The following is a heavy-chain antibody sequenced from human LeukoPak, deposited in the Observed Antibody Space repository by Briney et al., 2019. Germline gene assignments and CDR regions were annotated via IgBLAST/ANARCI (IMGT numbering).Heavy chain of an antibody. V-gene: IGHV4-59*01. J-gene: IGHJ5*02. Sequence: SETLSLTCTVSGGSISSYHWSWIRQPPGKGLEWIGYVYYSGSTNYNPSLKSRVTISVDTSKNQFSLKLSSVTAADTAVYYCAATYTRLGYCSGGSCLNWFDPWGQGTLVTVSS. D-gene: IGHD2-15*01. CDR1: GGSISSYH. CDR3: AATYTRLGYCSGGSCLNWFDP. CDR2: VYYSGST.